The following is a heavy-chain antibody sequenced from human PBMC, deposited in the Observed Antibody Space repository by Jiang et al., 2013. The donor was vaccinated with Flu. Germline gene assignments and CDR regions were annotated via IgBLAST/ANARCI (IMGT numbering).Heavy chain of an antibody. CDR1: GYSFTNYW. D-gene: IGHD5-18*01. CDR3: ARGGYSYGELFDY. Sequence: SCKGSGYSFTNYWVGWVRQMPGKGLEWVGIIYPRDSETRYSPSFQGQVTISADRSINTAYLLWISLKASDTAMFYCARGGYSYGELFDYWGQGTLVSVSS. CDR2: IYPRDSET. V-gene: IGHV5-51*01. J-gene: IGHJ4*02.